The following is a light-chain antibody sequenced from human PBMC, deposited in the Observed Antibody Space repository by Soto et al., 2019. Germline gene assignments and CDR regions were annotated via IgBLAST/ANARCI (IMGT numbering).Light chain of an antibody. V-gene: IGLV1-51*02. CDR3: GTWDSSLSAGV. CDR1: SSNIGDNY. J-gene: IGLJ3*02. CDR2: ENN. Sequence: QSVLTLPPSVSGAPGQKVTISCSGSSSNIGDNYVSWYQQLQGTAPKLLIEENNKRPSGIPDRFSGSKSGTSATLGITGLRTGDEADYYCGTWDSSLSAGVFGGGTKVTVL.